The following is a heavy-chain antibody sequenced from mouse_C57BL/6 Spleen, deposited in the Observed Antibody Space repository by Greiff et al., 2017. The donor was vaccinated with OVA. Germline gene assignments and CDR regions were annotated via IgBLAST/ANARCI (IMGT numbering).Heavy chain of an antibody. CDR3: AREDYYGSSGAMDY. V-gene: IGHV5-16*01. CDR2: INYDGSST. J-gene: IGHJ4*01. D-gene: IGHD1-1*01. CDR1: GFTFSDYY. Sequence: EVKLVESEGGLVQPGSSMKLSCTASGFTFSDYYMAWVRQVPEKGLEWVANINYDGSSTYYLDSLKSRFIISRDNAKNILYLQMSSLKSEDTATYYCAREDYYGSSGAMDYWGQGTSVTVSS.